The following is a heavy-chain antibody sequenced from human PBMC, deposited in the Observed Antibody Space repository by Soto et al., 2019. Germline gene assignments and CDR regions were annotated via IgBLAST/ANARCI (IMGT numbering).Heavy chain of an antibody. CDR3: ARDSTRHPWYYYDSSGLYY. V-gene: IGHV1-3*01. D-gene: IGHD3-22*01. J-gene: IGHJ4*02. CDR1: GYTFTSYA. Sequence: QVQLVQSGAEVKKPGASVKVSCKASGYTFTSYAMHWVRQAPGQRLEWMGWINAGNGNTKYSQKFQGRVTITRDTSASTAYMELSSLRSEDTAVYYCARDSTRHPWYYYDSSGLYYWGQGTLVTVSS. CDR2: INAGNGNT.